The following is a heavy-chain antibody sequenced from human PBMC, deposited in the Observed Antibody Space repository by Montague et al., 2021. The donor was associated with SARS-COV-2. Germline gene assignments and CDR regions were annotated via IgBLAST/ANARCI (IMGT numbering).Heavy chain of an antibody. J-gene: IGHJ4*02. V-gene: IGHV2-70*01. Sequence: PALVKPTQTLTLTCTFSGFSLSTSGMCVSWIRQPPGKALEWLALIDWDDDKYYSTSLKTRLTISKDTSKNQVVLTMTNMDPVDAATYYCARIRDYDILTGSYSGFAYWGQGTLVTVSS. D-gene: IGHD3-9*01. CDR3: ARIRDYDILTGSYSGFAY. CDR2: IDWDDDK. CDR1: GFSLSTSGMC.